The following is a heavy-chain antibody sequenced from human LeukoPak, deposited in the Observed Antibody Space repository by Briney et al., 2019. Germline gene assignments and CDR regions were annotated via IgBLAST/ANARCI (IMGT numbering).Heavy chain of an antibody. D-gene: IGHD6-13*01. CDR3: ARRGSSWDAFDI. V-gene: IGHV4-4*02. CDR1: GGSIISINW. J-gene: IGHJ3*02. Sequence: SGTLSLTCAVSGGSIISINWWSWVRQPPGKGLEWIGEIYYSGSTNYNPSLKSRVTISVNKSKNQFSLKLSSVTAADTAMYYCARRGSSWDAFDIWGQGTMVTVSS. CDR2: IYYSGST.